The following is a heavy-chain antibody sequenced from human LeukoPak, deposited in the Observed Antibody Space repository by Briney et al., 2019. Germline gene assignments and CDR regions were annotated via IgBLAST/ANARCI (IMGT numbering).Heavy chain of an antibody. Sequence: SETLSLTCAVYGGSFSGYYWSWIRQPPGKGLEWIGEINHSGSTNYNPSLKSRVTMSVDTSKNQFSLKLSSVTAADTAVYYCARTVNSSGWYFADYYYGMDVWGQGTTVTVSS. CDR3: ARTVNSSGWYFADYYYGMDV. V-gene: IGHV4-34*01. CDR2: INHSGST. J-gene: IGHJ6*02. D-gene: IGHD6-19*01. CDR1: GGSFSGYY.